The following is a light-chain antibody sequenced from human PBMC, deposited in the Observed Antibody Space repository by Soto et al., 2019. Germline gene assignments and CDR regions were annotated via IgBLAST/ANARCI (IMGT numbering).Light chain of an antibody. CDR2: TAS. V-gene: IGKV1-5*03. CDR1: QSIINY. Sequence: DIQMTQSPSTLSASVGDRVTITCRASQSIINYLAWYQQKPGKAPKLLIYTASSLETGVPSRFSGSGSGTEFTLTVSSLQPDDFGTYYCQQYNIYPWTFGQGTKVEIK. J-gene: IGKJ1*01. CDR3: QQYNIYPWT.